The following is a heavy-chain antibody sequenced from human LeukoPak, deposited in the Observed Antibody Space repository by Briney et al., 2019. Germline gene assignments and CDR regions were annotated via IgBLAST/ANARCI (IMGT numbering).Heavy chain of an antibody. V-gene: IGHV3-23*01. D-gene: IGHD2-15*01. CDR1: GFTFSSYA. CDR2: ISGSGGST. J-gene: IGHJ4*02. Sequence: GGSLRLSCAASGFTFSSYAMSWVRQAPGKGLEWVSGISGSGGSTYYADSVKGRLTISRDNSKNTLYLQMNSLRAEDTAVYYCAGGRCSGGSCYHFSLNYWGQGALVTVSS. CDR3: AGGRCSGGSCYHFSLNY.